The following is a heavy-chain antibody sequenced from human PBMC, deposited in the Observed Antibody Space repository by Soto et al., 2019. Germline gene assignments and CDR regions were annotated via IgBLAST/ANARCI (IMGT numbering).Heavy chain of an antibody. J-gene: IGHJ4*02. Sequence: PSETLSLTCAVSGGSISSSNWWSWVRQPPGKGLEWIGEIYQSGTTNYNPSLKSRVAISVDKSKNQFSLNLISVTAADTAVYYCARQLGQYYFDYWGQGALVTV. CDR1: GGSISSSNW. D-gene: IGHD7-27*01. V-gene: IGHV4-4*02. CDR2: IYQSGTT. CDR3: ARQLGQYYFDY.